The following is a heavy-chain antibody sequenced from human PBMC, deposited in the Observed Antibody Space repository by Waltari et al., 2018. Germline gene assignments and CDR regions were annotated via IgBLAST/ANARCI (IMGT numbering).Heavy chain of an antibody. Sequence: QVQLQESGPGLVKPSQTLSLSRGDYYWSWIRQPPGKGLEWIGDIYYSGSTYYNPSLKSRVTISVDTSKNQFSLKLSSVTAADTAVYYCARLEGWVGAFDIWGQGTMVTVSS. V-gene: IGHV4-30-4*08. D-gene: IGHD3-10*01. CDR1: RGDYY. CDR3: ARLEGWVGAFDI. J-gene: IGHJ3*02. CDR2: IYYSGST.